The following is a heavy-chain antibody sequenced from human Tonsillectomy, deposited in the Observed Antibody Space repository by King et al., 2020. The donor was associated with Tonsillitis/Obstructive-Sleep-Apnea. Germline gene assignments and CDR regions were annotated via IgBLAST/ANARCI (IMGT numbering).Heavy chain of an antibody. CDR1: GFTFSRYA. CDR3: AKSAHPNWGYFDY. J-gene: IGHJ4*02. Sequence: VQLVESGGGLVQPGGSLRLSCAASGFTFSRYAMSWVRQAPGKGLEWVSAISDSGGSTYYADSVTGRFTISRDNSKNTLYLQMNSLRAEDTAVYYCAKSAHPNWGYFDYWGQGTLVTVSS. D-gene: IGHD7-27*01. CDR2: ISDSGGST. V-gene: IGHV3-23*04.